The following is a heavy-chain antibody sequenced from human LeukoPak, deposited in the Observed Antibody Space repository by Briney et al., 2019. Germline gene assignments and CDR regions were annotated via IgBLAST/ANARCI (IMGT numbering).Heavy chain of an antibody. D-gene: IGHD3-10*01. CDR3: AKDLAPVYYYGSGSPNWFDP. Sequence: GGSLRLSCAASGFTFSSYGMHWGRQAPGKGLEWVAVISYDGSNKYYADSVKGRFTISRDNSKNTLYLQMNSLRAEDTAVYYCAKDLAPVYYYGSGSPNWFDPWGQGTLVTVSS. CDR2: ISYDGSNK. CDR1: GFTFSSYG. J-gene: IGHJ5*02. V-gene: IGHV3-30*18.